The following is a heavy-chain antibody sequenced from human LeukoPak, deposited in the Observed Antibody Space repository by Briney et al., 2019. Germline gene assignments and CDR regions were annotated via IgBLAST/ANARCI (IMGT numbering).Heavy chain of an antibody. CDR2: ISYDGSNK. CDR1: GFTFSSYA. V-gene: IGHV3-30*04. J-gene: IGHJ6*02. D-gene: IGHD3-16*01. CDR3: AKEVGIMVPYYSYGMAV. Sequence: QPGGSLRLSCAASGFTFSSYAMHWVRQAPGKGLEWVAVISYDGSNKYYADSVKGRFTISRDNSKNTLYLQMNSLRAEDTAVYDCAKEVGIMVPYYSYGMAVWAQGTPVPVSS.